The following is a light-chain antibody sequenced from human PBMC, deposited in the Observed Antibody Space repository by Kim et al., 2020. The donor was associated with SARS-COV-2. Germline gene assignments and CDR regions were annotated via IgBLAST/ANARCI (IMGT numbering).Light chain of an antibody. J-gene: IGKJ4*01. CDR3: QQYGRSLT. V-gene: IGKV3-20*01. Sequence: APAERDTLSCRANQSLASNFLAWYQQKPGQAPRLVIYDASSRATGIPDRFSGSGSGTDFTLTISRLEPEDFAVYFCQQYGRSLTFGGGTKVDIK. CDR1: QSLASNF. CDR2: DAS.